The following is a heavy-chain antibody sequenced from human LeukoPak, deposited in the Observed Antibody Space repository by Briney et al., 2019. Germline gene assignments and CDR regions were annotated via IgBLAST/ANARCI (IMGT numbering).Heavy chain of an antibody. CDR1: GFTVSSNY. CDR2: IYSGGST. J-gene: IGHJ5*02. D-gene: IGHD3-9*01. Sequence: SGGSLRLSCAASGFTVSSNYMSWVRQAPGKGLEWVSVIYSGGSTYYADSVKGRFTISRDNSKNTLYLQMNSLRAEDTAVYYCARDFGDILTGLAPWGQGTLVTVSS. V-gene: IGHV3-66*01. CDR3: ARDFGDILTGLAP.